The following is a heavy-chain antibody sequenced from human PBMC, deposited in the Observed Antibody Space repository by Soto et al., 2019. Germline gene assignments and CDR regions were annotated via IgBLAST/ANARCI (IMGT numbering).Heavy chain of an antibody. CDR1: GFTFSSYS. J-gene: IGHJ4*02. V-gene: IGHV3-48*01. CDR3: ARAVRPVYGDSVYFDY. Sequence: GGSLRLSCAASGFTFSSYSMNWVRQAPGKGLEWVSYISSSSSTIYYADSVKGRFTISRDNAKNSLYLQMNSLRAEDTAVYYCARAVRPVYGDSVYFDYLGQGTVVAVPS. CDR2: ISSSSSTI. D-gene: IGHD4-17*01.